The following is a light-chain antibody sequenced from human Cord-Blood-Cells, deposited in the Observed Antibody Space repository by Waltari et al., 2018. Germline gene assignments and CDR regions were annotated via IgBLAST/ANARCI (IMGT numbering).Light chain of an antibody. CDR1: SSDVGTYNL. J-gene: IGLJ3*02. V-gene: IGLV2-23*01. CDR2: EGS. Sequence: QSDMNQPPSASGSPRQSITISCTGTSSDVGTYNLVTWYQQHPGKAPKLMIYEGSKRPSGVSNRFSGSKSGNTASLTISGLQAEDEADYYCCSYAGSSTWVFGGGTKLTVL. CDR3: CSYAGSSTWV.